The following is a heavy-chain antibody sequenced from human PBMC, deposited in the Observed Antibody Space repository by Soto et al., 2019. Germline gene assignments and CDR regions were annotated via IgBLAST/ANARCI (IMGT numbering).Heavy chain of an antibody. CDR3: AKEAQVVVAATPWFDP. Sequence: QVQLVESGGGVVQPGRSLRLSCAASGFTFSSYGMHWVRQAPGKGLEWVAVISYDGSNKYYADSVKGRFTISRDNSKNPLYLQMNSLRAEDTAVYYCAKEAQVVVAATPWFDPWGQGTLVTVSS. D-gene: IGHD2-15*01. CDR1: GFTFSSYG. J-gene: IGHJ5*02. V-gene: IGHV3-30*18. CDR2: ISYDGSNK.